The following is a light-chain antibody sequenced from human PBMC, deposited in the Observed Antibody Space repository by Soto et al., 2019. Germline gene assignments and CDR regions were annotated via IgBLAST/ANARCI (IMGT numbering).Light chain of an antibody. J-gene: IGLJ2*01. Sequence: QSVLTQPPSVSAAPGQKVTISCSGSSSNIGNNYVSWYQQLPGTAPKLLIYDNNKRPSGIPDRFSGSKSGTPATLGITGLQTGDEADYYCATWDNSLSAGVFGGGTQLTVL. CDR2: DNN. V-gene: IGLV1-51*01. CDR3: ATWDNSLSAGV. CDR1: SSNIGNNY.